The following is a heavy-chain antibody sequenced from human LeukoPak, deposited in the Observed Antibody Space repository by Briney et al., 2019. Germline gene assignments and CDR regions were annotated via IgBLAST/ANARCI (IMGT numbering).Heavy chain of an antibody. CDR3: VKYGGDLGVAFDC. J-gene: IGHJ4*02. Sequence: GGSLRLSCETSGFMFNDYGMHWVRHSPAKGLEWVSSIGYDGRNKNYIDSVKGRFTISRDNAKNSLYLQMNSLRAEDTAVYYCVKYGGDLGVAFDCWGQGTLVTVSS. D-gene: IGHD2-21*01. CDR2: IGYDGRNK. V-gene: IGHV3-30*02. CDR1: GFMFNDYG.